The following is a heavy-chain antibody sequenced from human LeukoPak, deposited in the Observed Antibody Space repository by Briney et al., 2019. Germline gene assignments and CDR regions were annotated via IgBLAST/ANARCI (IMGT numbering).Heavy chain of an antibody. V-gene: IGHV3-66*04. CDR3: ARPADVLRFLEWLPVDY. D-gene: IGHD3-3*01. Sequence: GGSLRLSCAASGFTVSSNYMSWVRQAPGKGLEWVSVIYSGGSTYYADSVKGRFTISRDNSKNTLYLQINSLRAEDTAVYYCARPADVLRFLEWLPVDYWGQGTLVTVSS. CDR1: GFTVSSNY. CDR2: IYSGGST. J-gene: IGHJ4*02.